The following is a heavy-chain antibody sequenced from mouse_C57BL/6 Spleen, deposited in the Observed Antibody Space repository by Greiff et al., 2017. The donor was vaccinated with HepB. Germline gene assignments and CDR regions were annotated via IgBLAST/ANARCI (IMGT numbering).Heavy chain of an antibody. V-gene: IGHV1-64*01. CDR2: IHPNSGST. CDR3: ARSGYSNYGAMDY. J-gene: IGHJ4*01. Sequence: QVQLQQPGAELVKPGASVKLSCKASGYTFTSYWMHWVKQRPGQGLEWIGMIHPNSGSTNYNEKFKSKATLTVDKSSSTAYMQRSSLTSEDSAVYYWARSGYSNYGAMDYWGQGTSVTVSS. CDR1: GYTFTSYW. D-gene: IGHD2-5*01.